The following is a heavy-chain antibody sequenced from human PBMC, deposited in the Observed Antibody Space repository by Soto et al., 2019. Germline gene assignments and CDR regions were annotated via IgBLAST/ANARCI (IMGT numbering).Heavy chain of an antibody. J-gene: IGHJ4*02. D-gene: IGHD2-15*01. CDR2: INPSGGST. Sequence: QVQLVQSGAEVKKPGASVKVSCKASGHASTSYYMHWVRQAPGQGLEWMGIINPSGGSTYAQKFRGRVTMTRDTSTSTVYMELSSLRSEDTVVYYCARVYCSDGSCYAIDYWGQGTLVTVSS. V-gene: IGHV1-46*03. CDR3: ARVYCSDGSCYAIDY. CDR1: GHASTSYY.